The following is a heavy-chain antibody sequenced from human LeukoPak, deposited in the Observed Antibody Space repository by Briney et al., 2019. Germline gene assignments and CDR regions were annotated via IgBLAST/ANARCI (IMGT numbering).Heavy chain of an antibody. CDR2: TYYRSKWYN. D-gene: IGHD6-19*01. CDR3: ARVEIAVAGTFDAFDI. Sequence: SQTLSLTCAISGDSVSSNSAAWNWIRQSPSRGLEWLGRTYYRSKWYNDYAVSVKSRITINPDTSKNQFSLQPNSVTPEDTAVYYCARVEIAVAGTFDAFDIWGQGTMVTVSS. J-gene: IGHJ3*02. CDR1: GDSVSSNSAA. V-gene: IGHV6-1*01.